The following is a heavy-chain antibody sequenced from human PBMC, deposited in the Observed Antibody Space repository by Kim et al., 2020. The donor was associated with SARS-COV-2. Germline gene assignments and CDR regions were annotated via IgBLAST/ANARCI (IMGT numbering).Heavy chain of an antibody. J-gene: IGHJ4*02. D-gene: IGHD3-22*01. V-gene: IGHV4-4*02. Sequence: GGTNYNPSLRSRFTISVDKSTNQYSLKLNSVTAADTAIYYCAANGYYTIDNWGQGTLVIVSS. CDR2: GGT. CDR3: AANGYYTIDN.